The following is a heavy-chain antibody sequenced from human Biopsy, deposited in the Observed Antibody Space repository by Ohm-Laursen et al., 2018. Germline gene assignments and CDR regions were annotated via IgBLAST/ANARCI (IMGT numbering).Heavy chain of an antibody. CDR2: ISNSGSFI. J-gene: IGHJ6*02. CDR1: GFTVYNNY. CDR3: GRGQTVAPGYYGMDV. V-gene: IGHV3-21*01. D-gene: IGHD4-17*01. Sequence: GSLRLSCAASGFTVYNNYMNWVRQAPGQELEWVSSISNSGSFIYFADSVKGRFTISRDNARNSLYLQMNSLRAEDTAVYYCGRGQTVAPGYYGMDVWGQGTTVTVSS.